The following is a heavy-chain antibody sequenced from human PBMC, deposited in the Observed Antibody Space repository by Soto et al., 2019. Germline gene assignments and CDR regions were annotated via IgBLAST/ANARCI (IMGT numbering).Heavy chain of an antibody. CDR1: GFTFSSYA. CDR2: ISYDGSNK. V-gene: IGHV3-30-3*01. D-gene: IGHD2-15*01. CDR3: ARVGYCSGGSGYGDYYYGMVF. Sequence: QVQLVESGGGVVQPGRSLRLSCAASGFTFSSYAMHWVRQAPGKGLEWVAVISYDGSNKYYAYSVKGRFTISRDNSKNTLYLQMNSLRAEDTAVYYCARVGYCSGGSGYGDYYYGMVFWGQGTPVTVSS. J-gene: IGHJ6*02.